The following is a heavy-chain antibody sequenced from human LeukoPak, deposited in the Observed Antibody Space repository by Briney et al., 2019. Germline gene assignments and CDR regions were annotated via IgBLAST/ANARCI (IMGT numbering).Heavy chain of an antibody. CDR1: GGTFSSYA. Sequence: ASVKVSCKASGGTFSSYAISWVRQAPGQGLEWMGGIIPIFGTANYAQRFQGRVTITADKSTSTAYMELSSLRSEDTAVYYCARGHYYGSGSYSYWGQGTLVTVSS. V-gene: IGHV1-69*06. D-gene: IGHD3-10*01. CDR3: ARGHYYGSGSYSY. CDR2: IIPIFGTA. J-gene: IGHJ4*02.